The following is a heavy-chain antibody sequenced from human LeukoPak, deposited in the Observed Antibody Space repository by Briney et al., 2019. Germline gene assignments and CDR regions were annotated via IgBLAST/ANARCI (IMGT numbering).Heavy chain of an antibody. V-gene: IGHV3-23*01. J-gene: IGHJ6*03. Sequence: GGSLRLSCAASGLTFSSYARSWVRQAPGKGLEWVSAISGSGGSTYYADSVKGRFTIPRDNSKNTLYLQMNSLRAEDMAVYYCAKVRPLRFLEWLPIRDMDFWGKGTTVTVSS. D-gene: IGHD3-3*01. CDR3: AKVRPLRFLEWLPIRDMDF. CDR2: ISGSGGST. CDR1: GLTFSSYA.